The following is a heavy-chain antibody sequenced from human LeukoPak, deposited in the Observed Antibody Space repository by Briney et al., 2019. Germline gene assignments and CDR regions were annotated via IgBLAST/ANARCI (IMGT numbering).Heavy chain of an antibody. CDR1: GVTLSNYG. Sequence: GGSLRLSCAVSGVTLSNYGMAWVRQAPGKGLEWVAGISGSGGRPNYADSVKGRFTISRDNAKNTPYLQMNSLRAEDTAVYFCAKRGVVIRVILVGFHKEAYYFDSWGQGALVSVSS. CDR2: ISGSGGRP. V-gene: IGHV3-23*01. D-gene: IGHD3-22*01. CDR3: AKRGVVIRVILVGFHKEAYYFDS. J-gene: IGHJ4*02.